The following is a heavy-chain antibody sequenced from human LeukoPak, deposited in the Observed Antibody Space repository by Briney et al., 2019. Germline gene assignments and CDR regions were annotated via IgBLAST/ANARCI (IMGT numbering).Heavy chain of an antibody. V-gene: IGHV3-15*07. J-gene: IGHJ4*02. CDR3: TTGRGYRWVTYFDY. D-gene: IGHD5-12*01. Sequence: GGSLRLSCAASGFTFSNAWMNWVRQAPGKGLEWVGRIKSKTDGGTTDYAAPVKGRFTISRDDSKNTLYLQTNSLKTEDTAVYYCTTGRGYRWVTYFDYWGQGTLVTVSS. CDR2: IKSKTDGGTT. CDR1: GFTFSNAW.